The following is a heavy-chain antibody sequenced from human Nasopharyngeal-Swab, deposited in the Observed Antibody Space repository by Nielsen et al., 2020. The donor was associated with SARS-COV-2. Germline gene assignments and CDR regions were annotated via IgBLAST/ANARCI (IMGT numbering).Heavy chain of an antibody. CDR1: GGSFSGYY. CDR2: INHSGST. CDR3: ARAHYDYVWGTYRDY. V-gene: IGHV4-34*01. D-gene: IGHD3-16*02. Sequence: GSLRLSCAVYGGSFSGYYWSWIRQPPGKGLEWIGEINHSGSTNYNPSPKSRVTISVDTSKNQFSLKLSSVTAADTAVYYCARAHYDYVWGTYRDYWGQGTLVTVSS. J-gene: IGHJ4*02.